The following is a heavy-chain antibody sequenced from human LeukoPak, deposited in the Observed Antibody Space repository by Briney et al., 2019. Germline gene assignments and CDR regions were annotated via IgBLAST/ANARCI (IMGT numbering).Heavy chain of an antibody. D-gene: IGHD3-3*01. J-gene: IGHJ4*02. CDR2: ISAYNGNT. Sequence: ASVKVSCKASGYTFTSYGISWVRQAPGQGLEWMGWISAYNGNTNYAQKPQGRVTMTTDTSTSTAYMELRSLRSDDTAVYYCARAWAITIFGVGEDFDYWGQGTLVTVSS. CDR1: GYTFTSYG. V-gene: IGHV1-18*01. CDR3: ARAWAITIFGVGEDFDY.